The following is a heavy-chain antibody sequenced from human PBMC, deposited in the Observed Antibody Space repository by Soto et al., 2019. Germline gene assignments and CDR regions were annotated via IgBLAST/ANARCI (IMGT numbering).Heavy chain of an antibody. V-gene: IGHV1-2*02. Sequence: ASVKVSCKASGYTFTGYYMHWVRQAPGQGLEWMGWINPNSGGTDYAQKFQGRVTMTRDTSISTAYMELSRLRSDDTAVYYCARVYRFGEFRYRMDVWGQGTTVTVSS. J-gene: IGHJ6*02. D-gene: IGHD3-10*01. CDR3: ARVYRFGEFRYRMDV. CDR1: GYTFTGYY. CDR2: INPNSGGT.